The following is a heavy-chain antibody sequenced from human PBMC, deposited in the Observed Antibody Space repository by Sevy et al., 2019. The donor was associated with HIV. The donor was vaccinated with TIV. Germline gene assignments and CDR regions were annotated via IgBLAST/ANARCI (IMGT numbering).Heavy chain of an antibody. D-gene: IGHD2-2*02. CDR2: ISYDGSNK. CDR1: GFTFSSYG. V-gene: IGHV3-30*18. CDR3: AKDGLGYCSSTSCYIRNNRFDP. Sequence: GGSLRLSCAASGFTFSSYGMHWVRQAPGKGLEWVAVISYDGSNKYYADSVKGRFTISRDNSKNTLYLQMNSLRAEDTAVYYCAKDGLGYCSSTSCYIRNNRFDPWGQGTLVTVSS. J-gene: IGHJ5*02.